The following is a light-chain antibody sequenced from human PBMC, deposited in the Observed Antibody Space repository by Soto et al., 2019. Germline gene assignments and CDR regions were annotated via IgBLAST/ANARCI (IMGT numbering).Light chain of an antibody. CDR1: QSVSSSY. J-gene: IGKJ1*01. V-gene: IGKV3-20*01. CDR2: GTS. Sequence: EIVLTQSPGTLSLSPGERATLSCRASQSVSSSYLAWYQQKPGQAPRLLIYGTSSRATAIPDRFXXXXXXXXXXXTISRLEPEDFAVYYCQQYGSSSWTFGQGTKVEIK. CDR3: QQYGSSSWT.